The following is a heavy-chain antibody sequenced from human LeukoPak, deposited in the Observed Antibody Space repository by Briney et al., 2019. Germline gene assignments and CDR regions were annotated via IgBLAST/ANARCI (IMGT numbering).Heavy chain of an antibody. Sequence: PGGSLRLSCAASGFTFTSYYMHWVRQAPGQGLEWMGIINPSGGSTSYAQKFQGRVTMTRDMSTSTVYMELSSLRSEDTAVYYCARSAHCSGGSCYSGWFDPWGQGTLVTVSS. CDR3: ARSAHCSGGSCYSGWFDP. CDR1: GFTFTSYY. V-gene: IGHV1-46*01. J-gene: IGHJ5*02. CDR2: INPSGGST. D-gene: IGHD2-15*01.